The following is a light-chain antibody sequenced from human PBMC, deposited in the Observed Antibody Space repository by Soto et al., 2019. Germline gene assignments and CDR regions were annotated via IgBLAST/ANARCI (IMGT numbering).Light chain of an antibody. CDR1: SSDIGAYDY. J-gene: IGLJ1*01. CDR3: TSYSGITTLGV. CDR2: DVS. Sequence: QSALTQPASVSGSPGQSITISCSGTSSDIGAYDYISWYQQHPGRAPKLIIYDVSHRPSGVSDRFSGSKSGNTASLTISGLQADDEANYYCTSYSGITTLGVFGTGTKLTVL. V-gene: IGLV2-14*03.